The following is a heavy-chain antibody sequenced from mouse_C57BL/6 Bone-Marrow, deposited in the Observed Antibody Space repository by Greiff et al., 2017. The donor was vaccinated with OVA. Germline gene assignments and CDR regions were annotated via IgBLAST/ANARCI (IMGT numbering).Heavy chain of an antibody. J-gene: IGHJ3*01. CDR2: ILPGSGST. V-gene: IGHV1-9*01. CDR3: AIYYGSSPWFAY. CDR1: GYTFTGYW. Sequence: VQLQQSGAELMKPGASVKLSCKATGYTFTGYWIEWVQQRPGHGLEWIGEILPGSGSTNYHEKLKGKATFTAAQSSNTAYMQLSSLTTEDSAIYYCAIYYGSSPWFAYWGQGTLVTVSA. D-gene: IGHD1-1*01.